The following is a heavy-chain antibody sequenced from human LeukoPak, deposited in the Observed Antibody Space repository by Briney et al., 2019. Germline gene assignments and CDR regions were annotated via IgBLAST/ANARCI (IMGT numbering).Heavy chain of an antibody. J-gene: IGHJ4*02. Sequence: SVKVSCKASGGTFSSYTIGWVRQAPGQGLEWMGGIIPIFGTANYAQKFPGRVTITADESTSTAYMELSSLRSEDTAVYYCARAPLGYCSSTTCYAGIRQYFDYWGQGTLVTVSS. CDR2: IIPIFGTA. V-gene: IGHV1-69*13. D-gene: IGHD2-2*01. CDR1: GGTFSSYT. CDR3: ARAPLGYCSSTTCYAGIRQYFDY.